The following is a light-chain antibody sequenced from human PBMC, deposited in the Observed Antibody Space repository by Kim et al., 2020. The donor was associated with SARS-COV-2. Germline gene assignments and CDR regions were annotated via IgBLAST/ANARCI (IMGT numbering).Light chain of an antibody. CDR2: LEGSGSY. CDR3: ETWDSNTRV. Sequence: SSVKLTCTLGSGHSSYIIAWHQQQPGKAPRYLMKLEGSGSYNKGSGVPDRFSGSSSGADRYPTISNLQSEDEADYYCETWDSNTRVFGGGTQLTVL. V-gene: IGLV4-60*03. J-gene: IGLJ3*02. CDR1: SGHSSYI.